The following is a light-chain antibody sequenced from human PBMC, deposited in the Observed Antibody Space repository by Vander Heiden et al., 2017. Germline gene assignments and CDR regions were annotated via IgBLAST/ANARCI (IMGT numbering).Light chain of an antibody. CDR1: NIGCKA. CDR3: QVWNSSSGHPEV. J-gene: IGLJ3*02. CDR2: SDR. Sequence: SYELTQPHSVSVATPQMATITCGGDNIGCKAGHWFQQKPGQDPVLVIYSDRDRPSGIPERFSGANPGNTATLTISRIAAGDEADYYCQVWNSSSGHPEVFGGGTKLTVL. V-gene: IGLV3-12*02.